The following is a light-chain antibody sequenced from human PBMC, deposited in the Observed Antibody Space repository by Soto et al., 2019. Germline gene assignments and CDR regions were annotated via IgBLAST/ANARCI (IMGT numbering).Light chain of an antibody. V-gene: IGKV1-9*01. CDR2: EAS. J-gene: IGKJ5*01. CDR1: HDISTF. CDR3: QQLYTLPFT. Sequence: DIHLTQSRSLLSASIGDRVTITCLASHDISTFLAWYQQKHGKAPKLLIYEASTLQSGVPSRFSGSGSGTEFNLTISGLLTEDFAAYHCQQLYTLPFTFGQGTRLEIK.